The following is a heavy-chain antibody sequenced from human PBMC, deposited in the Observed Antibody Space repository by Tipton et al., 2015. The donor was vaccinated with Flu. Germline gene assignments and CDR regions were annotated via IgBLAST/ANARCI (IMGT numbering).Heavy chain of an antibody. CDR2: IIPRLDVV. CDR1: GDTFNEYA. V-gene: IGHV1-69*09. J-gene: IGHJ1*01. Sequence: QVQLVQSGPEVKMPGSSVKVSCKISGDTFNEYAIAWVRQVPGQGLEWMGGIIPRLDVVTDAEKFQGRVTITADRSTTTVYMDLSGLTSDDTAMYYCVRGTQEKSSTNAEYFQHWGRGTLVTVSS. D-gene: IGHD1-14*01. CDR3: VRGTQEKSSTNAEYFQH.